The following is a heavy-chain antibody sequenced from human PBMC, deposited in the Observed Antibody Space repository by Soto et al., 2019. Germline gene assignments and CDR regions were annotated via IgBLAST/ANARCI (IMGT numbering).Heavy chain of an antibody. D-gene: IGHD2-15*01. CDR2: VSIGGST. J-gene: IGHJ4*02. V-gene: IGHV3-23*01. CDR3: AKRRGAGGHFDY. Sequence: GGSLRLSCAASGFTFSSYAMGWVRQGPGKGLEWVAVVSIGGSTHYADSVRGRFTISRDNSKNTLSLQMNSLTAEDTAVYFCAKRRGAGGHFDYWVQGALVTVSS. CDR1: GFTFSSYA.